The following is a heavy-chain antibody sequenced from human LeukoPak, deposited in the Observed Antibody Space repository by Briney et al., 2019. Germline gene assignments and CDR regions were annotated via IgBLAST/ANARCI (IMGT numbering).Heavy chain of an antibody. CDR1: GFTFSSYR. J-gene: IGHJ4*02. CDR2: IKQDGSEK. Sequence: GGSLRLSCAASGFTFSSYRMSWVRQAPGKGLEWVANIKQDGSEKYYVDSVKGRFTISRDNAKNSLYLQMNSLRAEDTAVYYCARRTYYYDSSGYGYFDYWGQGTLVTVSS. D-gene: IGHD3-22*01. V-gene: IGHV3-7*03. CDR3: ARRTYYYDSSGYGYFDY.